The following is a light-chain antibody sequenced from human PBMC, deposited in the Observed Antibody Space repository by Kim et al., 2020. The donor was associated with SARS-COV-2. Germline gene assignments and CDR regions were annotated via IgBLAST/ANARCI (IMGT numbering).Light chain of an antibody. CDR3: SSYVASFYV. CDR1: SSDIGGYDL. Sequence: QSALTQPPSASGSPGQSVTISCTGTSSDIGGYDLVAWYQQRPGKAPKLMIYEVTKRPSGVPDRFSGSKSGNTASLTVSGLQAEDEADYYCSSYVASFYVFGTGTKVTVL. CDR2: EVT. J-gene: IGLJ1*01. V-gene: IGLV2-8*01.